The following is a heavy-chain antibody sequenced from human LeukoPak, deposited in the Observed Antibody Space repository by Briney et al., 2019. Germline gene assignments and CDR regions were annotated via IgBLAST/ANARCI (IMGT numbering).Heavy chain of an antibody. CDR1: GCRFTSYW. Sequence: GGPLQSSCRGSGCRFTSYWIGWVRRMPGRGLEGMGIIYPGDSDTRYSPSFQGQVTISADKSISTAYLQWISLEPTDPAISYCAKQACASGGGDPVNQFDYWGQGTLVTVSS. CDR2: IYPGDSDT. J-gene: IGHJ4*02. D-gene: IGHD3-10*01. V-gene: IGHV5-51*01. CDR3: AKQACASGGGDPVNQFDY.